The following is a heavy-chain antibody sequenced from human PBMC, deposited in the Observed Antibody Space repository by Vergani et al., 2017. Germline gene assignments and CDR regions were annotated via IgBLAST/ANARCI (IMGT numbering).Heavy chain of an antibody. CDR2: ISWNSGSI. Sequence: EVQLVESGGGLVQPGRSLRLSCAASGFTFDDYAMHWVRQAPGKGLEWVSGISWNSGSIGYADSVKGRFTISRDNAKNSLYLQMNSLRAEDTALYYCAKDIIRKVPAATPNWFDPWGQGTLVTVSS. J-gene: IGHJ5*02. CDR3: AKDIIRKVPAATPNWFDP. CDR1: GFTFDDYA. D-gene: IGHD2-2*01. V-gene: IGHV3-9*01.